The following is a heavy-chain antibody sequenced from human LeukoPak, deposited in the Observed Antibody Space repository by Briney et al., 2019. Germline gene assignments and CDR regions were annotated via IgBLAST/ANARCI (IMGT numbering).Heavy chain of an antibody. CDR2: ISGSGGST. CDR1: GFTFSNYA. V-gene: IGHV3-23*01. D-gene: IGHD4-17*01. Sequence: GGSLRLSCAASGFTFSNYAMSWVRQAPGKGLEWVSAISGSGGSTYYADSVKGRFTISRDNAKNTLYLQMNSLRAEDTAVYYCAKLYGDTYSYHYYMDVCGKGTTVTVSS. CDR3: AKLYGDTYSYHYYMDV. J-gene: IGHJ6*03.